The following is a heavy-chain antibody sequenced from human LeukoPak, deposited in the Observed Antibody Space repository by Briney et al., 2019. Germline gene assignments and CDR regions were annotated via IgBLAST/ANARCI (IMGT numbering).Heavy chain of an antibody. J-gene: IGHJ5*02. CDR2: IQDSVTSY. CDR1: GGSIGSYY. Sequence: SETLSLTCTVSGGSIGSYYWSWVRQPPGKGLEWIGYIQDSVTSYTDNPSLQSRVTISVDTSKNQCSLTVTSVTAADTAVYYCVRSPQLDPWGQGILVTVSS. CDR3: VRSPQLDP. D-gene: IGHD6-13*01. V-gene: IGHV4-59*01.